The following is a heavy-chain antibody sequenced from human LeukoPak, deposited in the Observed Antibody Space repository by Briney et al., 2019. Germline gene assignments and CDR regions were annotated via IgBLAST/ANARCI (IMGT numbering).Heavy chain of an antibody. J-gene: IGHJ4*02. CDR3: AKDTPLTAYTSGWSNNCFDY. Sequence: GGSLRLSCAASGFSFRDYAMTWVRQAPGKGMEWVSTVRGGAEDTYYADSVKGRFALSRDNSKTALYLQMTSLRAEDTAIYYCAKDTPLTAYTSGWSNNCFDYWGQGTRVTVSS. D-gene: IGHD6-19*01. V-gene: IGHV3-23*01. CDR1: GFSFRDYA. CDR2: VRGGAEDT.